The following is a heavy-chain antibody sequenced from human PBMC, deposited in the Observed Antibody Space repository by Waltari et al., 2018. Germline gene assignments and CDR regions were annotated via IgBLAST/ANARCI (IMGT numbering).Heavy chain of an antibody. J-gene: IGHJ6*02. D-gene: IGHD3-22*01. CDR3: ARAPGVRVGFDF. Sequence: QVQLQESGPGLVKPSETLSLTCTVSGGSISSYYWSWIRQPPGKGLEWIGYIHYSGSTNYNPSLKSRVTMSIDTSKNQFSLELSSVTAADTAVYYCARAPGVRVGFDFWGQGTTVTVSS. V-gene: IGHV4-59*01. CDR2: IHYSGST. CDR1: GGSISSYY.